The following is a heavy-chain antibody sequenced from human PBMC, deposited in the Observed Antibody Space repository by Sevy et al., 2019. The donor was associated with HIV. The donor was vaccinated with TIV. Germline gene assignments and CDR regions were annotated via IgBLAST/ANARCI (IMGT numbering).Heavy chain of an antibody. Sequence: GGSLRLSCAASGFTFSTYTMNWVRQAPGKGLEWVSSISSSSSYIYYADSVKGRFTISRVNAKNSLYLQMNSLRVEDTAEYYCARAAYYCSTTSRYIDYWGQGTLVTVSS. J-gene: IGHJ4*02. CDR3: ARAAYYCSTTSRYIDY. CDR2: ISSSSSYI. CDR1: GFTFSTYT. D-gene: IGHD2-2*02. V-gene: IGHV3-21*01.